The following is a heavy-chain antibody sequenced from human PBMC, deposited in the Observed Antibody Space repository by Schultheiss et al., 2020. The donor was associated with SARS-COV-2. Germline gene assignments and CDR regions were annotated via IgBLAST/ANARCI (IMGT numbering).Heavy chain of an antibody. CDR3: ARGKGPPGADY. CDR2: IYTCGST. V-gene: IGHV4-61*02. CDR1: GGSISSGSYY. J-gene: IGHJ4*02. Sequence: SETLSLTCTVSGGSISSGSYYWSWIRQPAGKGLEWIGRIYTCGSTNYNPSLKSRVTISVDTSKNQFSLKLSSVTAADTAVYYCARGKGPPGADYWGQGTLVTVSS.